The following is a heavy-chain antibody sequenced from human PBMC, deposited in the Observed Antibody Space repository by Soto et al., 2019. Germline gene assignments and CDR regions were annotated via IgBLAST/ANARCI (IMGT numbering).Heavy chain of an antibody. V-gene: IGHV3-30-3*01. Sequence: TLRLSCAASGFTFSSYAMHWVRQAPGKGLERVAVISYDGSNKYYADSVKGRFTISRDNSENTLYLQMNSLRAEDTPVYYCARGHKIDPYGMDVWGQETTVTVSS. CDR3: ARGHKIDPYGMDV. CDR1: GFTFSSYA. CDR2: ISYDGSNK. D-gene: IGHD3-22*01. J-gene: IGHJ6*01.